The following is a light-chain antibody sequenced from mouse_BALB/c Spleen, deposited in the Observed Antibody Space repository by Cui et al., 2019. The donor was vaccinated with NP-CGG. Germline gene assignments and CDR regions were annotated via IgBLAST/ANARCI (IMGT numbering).Light chain of an antibody. CDR1: TGSVTTSNY. CDR2: GTN. Sequence: HAVATQASALTTSPGETVTVTCRSSTGSVTTSNYANWVQEKPDHLFTGLIGGTNNRPPGVPARFSGSLIGDKAALTITGTQTEDEAIYFCALWYSNHWVFGGGTKLTVL. CDR3: ALWYSNHWV. J-gene: IGLJ1*01. V-gene: IGLV1*01.